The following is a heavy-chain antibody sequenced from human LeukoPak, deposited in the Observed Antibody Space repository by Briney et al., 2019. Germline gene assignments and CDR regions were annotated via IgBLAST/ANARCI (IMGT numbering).Heavy chain of an antibody. CDR1: GFTFTNAW. CDR3: AKRHDDCSSTSCPTHY. Sequence: GGSLRLSCAASGFTFTNAWMSWVRQAPGKGLEWVGRIKSKTDGGTTDYAAPVKGRFTISRGDSKNTLYLQMNSLRAEDTAVYYCAKRHDDCSSTSCPTHYWGQGTLVTVSS. J-gene: IGHJ4*02. V-gene: IGHV3-15*01. D-gene: IGHD2-2*01. CDR2: IKSKTDGGTT.